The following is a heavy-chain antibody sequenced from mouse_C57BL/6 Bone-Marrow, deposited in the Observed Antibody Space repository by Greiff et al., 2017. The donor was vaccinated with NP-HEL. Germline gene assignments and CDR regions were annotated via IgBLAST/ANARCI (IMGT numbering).Heavy chain of an antibody. CDR3: ARLSTMITTGYFDV. V-gene: IGHV5-2*01. Sequence: DVKLVESGGGLVQPGESLKLSCESNEYEFPSHDMSWVRKTPEKRLELVAAITSDGGSTYYPDTMERRFIISRDNTKKTLYLQMSSLRSEDTALYYCARLSTMITTGYFDVWGTGTTVTVSS. D-gene: IGHD2-4*01. CDR2: ITSDGGST. CDR1: EYEFPSHD. J-gene: IGHJ1*03.